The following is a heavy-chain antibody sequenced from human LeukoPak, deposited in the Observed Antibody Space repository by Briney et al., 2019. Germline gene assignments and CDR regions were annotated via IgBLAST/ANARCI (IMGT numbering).Heavy chain of an antibody. D-gene: IGHD2-2*01. V-gene: IGHV1-2*04. CDR1: GYTFTGYY. Sequence: ASVKVSCKASGYTFTGYYMHWVRQAPGQGLEWMGWINPNSGGTNYAQKFQGWVTMTRDTSISTAYMELSRLRSDDTAVYYCARGGYCSSTSCPPPFDYGMDVWGQGTTVTVSS. CDR2: INPNSGGT. J-gene: IGHJ6*02. CDR3: ARGGYCSSTSCPPPFDYGMDV.